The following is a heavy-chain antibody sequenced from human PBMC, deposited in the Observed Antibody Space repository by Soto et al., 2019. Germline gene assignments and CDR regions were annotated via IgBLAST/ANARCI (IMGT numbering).Heavy chain of an antibody. CDR1: GFTFSSYW. CDR3: VGGTGY. J-gene: IGHJ4*02. Sequence: EVQVVEFGGGLVQPGGSLRLSCAGSGFTFSSYWMYWARQAPGKGLVWVSRINSDGSTTNYADSVKGRFTIFRDNAKNTVHLQMNSLRAEDTAVYYCVGGTGYWGQGTLVTVSS. D-gene: IGHD1-1*01. CDR2: INSDGSTT. V-gene: IGHV3-74*01.